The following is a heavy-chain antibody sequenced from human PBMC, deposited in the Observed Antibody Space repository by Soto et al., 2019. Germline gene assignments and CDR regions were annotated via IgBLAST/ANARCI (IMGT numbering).Heavy chain of an antibody. CDR2: ISSNGGST. D-gene: IGHD5-18*01. CDR3: VKGLAGYSYGHAYYFDY. J-gene: IGHJ4*02. Sequence: GGSLRLSCAASGFTLSGYAMHWVRQAPGKGLEYVSAISSNGGSTYYADSVKGRFTISRDNSKNTLYLQMSSLRAEDTAVYYCVKGLAGYSYGHAYYFDYWGQGILVTLSS. CDR1: GFTLSGYA. V-gene: IGHV3-64D*08.